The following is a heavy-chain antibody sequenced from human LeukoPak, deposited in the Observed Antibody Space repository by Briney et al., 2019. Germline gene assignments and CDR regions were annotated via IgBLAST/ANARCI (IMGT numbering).Heavy chain of an antibody. J-gene: IGHJ3*01. V-gene: IGHV4-30-4*01. CDR1: GGSISSGDYY. D-gene: IGHD1-14*01. Sequence: SETLSLTCTVSGGSISSGDYYWSWIRQPPGKGLEWIGYIYYSGSTYYNPSLKSRVTISVDTSKNQFSLKLSSVTAADTAVYYCARRGILQSQIRAFDVWGQGTMVTVSS. CDR2: IYYSGST. CDR3: ARRGILQSQIRAFDV.